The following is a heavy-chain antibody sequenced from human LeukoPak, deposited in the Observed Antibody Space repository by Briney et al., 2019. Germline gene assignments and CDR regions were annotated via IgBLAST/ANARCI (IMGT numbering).Heavy chain of an antibody. CDR2: IYYTGST. V-gene: IGHV4-59*02. CDR1: GGSVSDYY. J-gene: IGHJ4*02. D-gene: IGHD7-27*01. Sequence: SETLSLTCTISGGSVSDYYWSWIRQSPGRGLEWIGYIYYTGSTTYNPSLKSRVTISADTSKNQFSLKLSSVTAADTAVYYCASRKLGNDYWGQGTLVTVSS. CDR3: ASRKLGNDY.